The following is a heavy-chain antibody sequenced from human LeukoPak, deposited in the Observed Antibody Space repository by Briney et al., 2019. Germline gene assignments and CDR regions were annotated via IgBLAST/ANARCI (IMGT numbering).Heavy chain of an antibody. Sequence: GGSLRLSCAASGFTFSSYAMSWVRQAPGKGLEWVSAISGSGGSTYYADSVKGRFTISRDNSKNTLYLQMNSLRAEDTAVYYCAKDQFGTVVVPAAIGTWYYGMDVWGQGTTVTVSS. CDR1: GFTFSSYA. J-gene: IGHJ6*02. V-gene: IGHV3-23*01. CDR2: ISGSGGST. D-gene: IGHD2-2*02. CDR3: AKDQFGTVVVPAAIGTWYYGMDV.